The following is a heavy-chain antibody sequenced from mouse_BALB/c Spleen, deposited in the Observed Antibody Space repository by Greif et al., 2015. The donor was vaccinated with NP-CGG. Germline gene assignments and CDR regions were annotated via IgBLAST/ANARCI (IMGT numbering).Heavy chain of an antibody. J-gene: IGHJ2*01. Sequence: QVQLQQSGAELVRPGTSVKVSCKASGYAFTNYLIEWVKQRPGQGLEWIGVINPGSGGTNYNEKFKGKATLTADKSSSTAYMQLSSLTSDDSAVYFCARSGTGTYFDYWGQGTTLTVSS. CDR3: ARSGTGTYFDY. V-gene: IGHV1-54*01. CDR2: INPGSGGT. D-gene: IGHD4-1*01. CDR1: GYAFTNYL.